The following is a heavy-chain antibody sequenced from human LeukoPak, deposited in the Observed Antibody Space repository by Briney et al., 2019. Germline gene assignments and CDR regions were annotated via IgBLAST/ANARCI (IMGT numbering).Heavy chain of an antibody. J-gene: IGHJ4*02. Sequence: PSETLSLTCAVYGGSFSDDNWTWLRQSPQTGREWIGEINDSGTTHFNPSLKSRVTISVDTAKYQFSLRLSSVTAADTAVYFCARGLDLDGFDIWGQGTLVTVSS. CDR2: INDSGTT. D-gene: IGHD1-1*01. CDR3: ARGLDLDGFDI. CDR1: GGSFSDDN. V-gene: IGHV4-34*01.